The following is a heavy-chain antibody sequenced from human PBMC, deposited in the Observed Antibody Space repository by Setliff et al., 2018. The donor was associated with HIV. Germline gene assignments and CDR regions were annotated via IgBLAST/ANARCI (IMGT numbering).Heavy chain of an antibody. CDR2: ITGSGSYI. D-gene: IGHD6-19*01. J-gene: IGHJ4*02. CDR1: GFTFSSYT. CDR3: ARDRDQGYSSGWPRD. Sequence: PGGSLRLSCAASGFTFSSYTMNWVRQAPGKGLEWVSSITGSGSYIYYADLVKGRFTTSRDNAKKSLYLQMNSLRAEDTAVYFCARDRDQGYSSGWPRDWGQGTLVTVSS. V-gene: IGHV3-21*01.